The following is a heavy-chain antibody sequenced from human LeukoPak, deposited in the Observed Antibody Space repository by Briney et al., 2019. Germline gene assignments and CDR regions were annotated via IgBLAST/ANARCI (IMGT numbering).Heavy chain of an antibody. Sequence: GGSLRLSCAASGFIVSRNYMSWVRQAPGKGLEWVSVIYDGNTYYADSVKGRFTISRDYSKNTLYLQMNSLRAEGTAIYYCAGFVRGLPHWGQGALVTVSS. J-gene: IGHJ4*02. CDR3: AGFVRGLPH. V-gene: IGHV3-53*01. CDR1: GFIVSRNY. D-gene: IGHD3-10*01. CDR2: IYDGNT.